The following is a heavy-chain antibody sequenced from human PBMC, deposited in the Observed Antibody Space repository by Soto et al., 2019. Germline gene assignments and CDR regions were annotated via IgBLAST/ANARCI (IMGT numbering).Heavy chain of an antibody. CDR3: AKETIQVGGPNYFDY. V-gene: IGHV3-30*18. Sequence: LRLSCEASGFTFSRYGMHWVRQAPGMGLEWVAVISWDGLAQYYGDSVRGRFTISRDNSQSTLYLQMNSLRTEDTAIYYCAKETIQVGGPNYFDYWGQGVLVTVSS. D-gene: IGHD1-1*01. CDR1: GFTFSRYG. CDR2: ISWDGLAQ. J-gene: IGHJ4*02.